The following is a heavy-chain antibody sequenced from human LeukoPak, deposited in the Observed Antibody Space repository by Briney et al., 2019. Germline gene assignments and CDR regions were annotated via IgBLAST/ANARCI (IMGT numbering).Heavy chain of an antibody. CDR3: ARDLDI. J-gene: IGHJ4*02. Sequence: SETLPLTCTVSGGSISSGSYYWSWIRQPAGKGLEWIGRIYTSGSTNYNPSLKSRVTISVDTSKNQFSLKLSSVTAADTAVYYCARDLDIWGQGTLVTVSS. D-gene: IGHD2-2*03. CDR2: IYTSGST. CDR1: GGSISSGSYY. V-gene: IGHV4-61*02.